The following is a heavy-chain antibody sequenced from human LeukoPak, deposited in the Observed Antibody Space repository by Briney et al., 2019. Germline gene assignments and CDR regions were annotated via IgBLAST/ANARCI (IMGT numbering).Heavy chain of an antibody. Sequence: GASVKVSCKASGYTFTSYGISWVRQAPGQGLEWMGWISAYNGNTNYAQKLQGRVTMTTDTSTSTAYMELRSLRSDDTAVYYCARGDYYDSSGYSLFDYWGQGTLVTVSS. CDR3: ARGDYYDSSGYSLFDY. V-gene: IGHV1-18*01. D-gene: IGHD3-22*01. CDR2: ISAYNGNT. CDR1: GYTFTSYG. J-gene: IGHJ4*02.